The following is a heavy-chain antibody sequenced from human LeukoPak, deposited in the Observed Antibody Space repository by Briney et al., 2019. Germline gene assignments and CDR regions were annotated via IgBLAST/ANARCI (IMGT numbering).Heavy chain of an antibody. Sequence: PGGPLRLSCAASGFTFSSYSMNWVRQAPGKGLEWVSSISSSSSYIYYADSVKGRFTISRDNAKNSLYLQMNSLRAEDTAVYYCARGDYDFWSGYSISDYWGQGTLVTVSS. CDR3: ARGDYDFWSGYSISDY. J-gene: IGHJ4*02. CDR2: ISSSSSYI. D-gene: IGHD3-3*01. V-gene: IGHV3-21*01. CDR1: GFTFSSYS.